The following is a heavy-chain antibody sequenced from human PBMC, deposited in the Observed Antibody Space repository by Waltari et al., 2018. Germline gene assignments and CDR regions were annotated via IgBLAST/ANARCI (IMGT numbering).Heavy chain of an antibody. CDR3: ARGNIAVTDPVEY. J-gene: IGHJ4*02. V-gene: IGHV1-2*02. Sequence: QVQLVQSGAEVKKPGASVKVYCKASGDTFSGHDQHRVRQAPGQGLEWMGWINPNSGGTNYAQKFQGRVSMTRDTSISTAYMELSRLRSDDTALYFCARGNIAVTDPVEYWGQGTLVTVSS. CDR1: GDTFSGHD. CDR2: INPNSGGT. D-gene: IGHD6-19*01.